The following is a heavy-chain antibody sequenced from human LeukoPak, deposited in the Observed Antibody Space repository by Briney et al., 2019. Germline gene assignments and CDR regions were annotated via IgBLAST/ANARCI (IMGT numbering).Heavy chain of an antibody. D-gene: IGHD3-9*01. J-gene: IGHJ4*02. CDR2: INPSGGST. Sequence: GASVKVSCKASGYTFTSYYMHWVRQAPGQGLEWMGIINPSGGSTSYAQKFQGRVTMTRDTSTSTVYIELSSLRSEDTAVYYCAARHYDILTGYYQLDYWGQGTLVTVSS. CDR3: AARHYDILTGYYQLDY. CDR1: GYTFTSYY. V-gene: IGHV1-46*01.